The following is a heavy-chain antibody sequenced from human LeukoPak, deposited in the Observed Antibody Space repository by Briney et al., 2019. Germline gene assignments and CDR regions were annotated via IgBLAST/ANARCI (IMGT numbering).Heavy chain of an antibody. V-gene: IGHV4-31*03. CDR1: SGSISSGGYY. Sequence: SETLSLTCTVSSGSISSGGYYWSWIRQHPGKGLEWIGYIYYSGSTYYNPSLKSRVTISVDTSKNQFSLKLSSVTAADTAVYYCASNKGMDDSSGYYYMGEYFQHWGQGTLVTVSS. CDR3: ASNKGMDDSSGYYYMGEYFQH. D-gene: IGHD3-22*01. J-gene: IGHJ1*01. CDR2: IYYSGST.